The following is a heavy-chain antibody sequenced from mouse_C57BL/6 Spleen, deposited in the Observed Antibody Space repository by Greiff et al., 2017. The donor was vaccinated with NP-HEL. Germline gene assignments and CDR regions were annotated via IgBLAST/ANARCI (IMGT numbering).Heavy chain of an antibody. V-gene: IGHV1-85*01. CDR2: IYPRDGST. D-gene: IGHD2-12*01. J-gene: IGHJ2*01. CDR3: ARKEYYTNGDY. CDR1: GYTFTSYD. Sequence: VKLQESGPELVKPGASVKLSCKASGYTFTSYDINWVKQRPGQGLEWIGWIYPRDGSTKYNEKFKGKATLTVDTSSSTAYMELHSLTSEDSAVYFCARKEYYTNGDYWGQGTTLTVSS.